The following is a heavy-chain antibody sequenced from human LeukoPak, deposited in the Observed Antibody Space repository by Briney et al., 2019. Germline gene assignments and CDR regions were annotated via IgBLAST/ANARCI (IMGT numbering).Heavy chain of an antibody. CDR2: IYTSGST. D-gene: IGHD6-6*01. J-gene: IGHJ4*02. CDR1: GSSISSYY. V-gene: IGHV4-4*07. Sequence: SETLSLTCTVSGSSISSYYWSWIRQPAGKGLEWIGRIYTSGSTDYNPSLKSRITMSIDTSKNHFSLKLSSVTAADTGVYFCAREDSSSWGPFDYWGQGTLVTVSS. CDR3: AREDSSSWGPFDY.